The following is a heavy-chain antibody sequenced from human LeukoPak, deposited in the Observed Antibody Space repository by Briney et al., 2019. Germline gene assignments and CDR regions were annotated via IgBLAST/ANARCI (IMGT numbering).Heavy chain of an antibody. CDR3: AKGRVGATPYNWFDP. J-gene: IGHJ5*02. V-gene: IGHV3-23*01. CDR2: ISGSGGST. D-gene: IGHD1-26*01. Sequence: ETLSLTCAVYGGSFSGYYWSWVRQAPGKGLEWVSAISGSGGSTYYADSVKGRFTISRDNSKNTLYLQMNSLRAEDTAVYYCAKGRVGATPYNWFDPWGQGTLVTVSS. CDR1: GGSFSGYY.